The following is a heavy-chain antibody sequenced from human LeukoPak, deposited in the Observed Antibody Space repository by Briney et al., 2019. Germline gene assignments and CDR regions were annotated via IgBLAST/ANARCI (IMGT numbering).Heavy chain of an antibody. CDR2: IKSKTDGGTT. CDR1: GFTFRNAS. J-gene: IGHJ4*02. Sequence: PGGSLRLSCAASGFTFRNASMSWVRQAPGKGLEWVGRIKSKTDGGTTDYAAPVKGRFTISRDDSKNTLYLQMNSLTTEDTAVYFCAHRDTTMVRVDYWGQGTPVTVSS. CDR3: AHRDTTMVRVDY. V-gene: IGHV3-15*01. D-gene: IGHD5-18*01.